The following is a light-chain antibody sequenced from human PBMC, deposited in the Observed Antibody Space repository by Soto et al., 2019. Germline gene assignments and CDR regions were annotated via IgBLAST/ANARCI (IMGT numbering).Light chain of an antibody. Sequence: EIVMTASPATLSVSPGERATLSCRASQSVSSNLAWYQQKPGQAPRLLIYGASTRATGIPARFSGSGSGTEFTLTISSLQSEDFAVYYCQQYNNWPLTFGGGTKVDIK. CDR3: QQYNNWPLT. CDR2: GAS. CDR1: QSVSSN. J-gene: IGKJ4*01. V-gene: IGKV3-15*01.